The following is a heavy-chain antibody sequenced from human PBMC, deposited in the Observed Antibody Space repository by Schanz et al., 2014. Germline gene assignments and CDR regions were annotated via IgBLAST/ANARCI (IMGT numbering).Heavy chain of an antibody. D-gene: IGHD5-18*01. CDR2: ISSGGTTT. CDR1: GFTFSDYW. V-gene: IGHV3-11*01. Sequence: VQLVESGGGLVQPGGSLRLSCTASGFTFSDYWMSWVRQAPGKGPEYVSYISSGGTTTYHSDSVKGRFTISRDSAENSLYLQMNSLRAEDTAVYYCAKDAENTAMITDYFDYWGQGTLVTVSS. J-gene: IGHJ4*02. CDR3: AKDAENTAMITDYFDY.